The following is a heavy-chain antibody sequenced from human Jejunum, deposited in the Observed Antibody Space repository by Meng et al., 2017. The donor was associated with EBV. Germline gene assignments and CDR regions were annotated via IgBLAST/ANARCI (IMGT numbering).Heavy chain of an antibody. J-gene: IGHJ4*02. CDR1: GGSIRSSSYY. CDR3: ARQGPSGRTFDY. Sequence: QLTLKESVPRLVKPSYNLCLTCTVSGGSIRSSSYYLGWIRQPPGKGLGWIGTYYNSGSTYYNPSLKSRVTISVDPSKNQFSLKLISVTAAATAAYYCARQGPSGRTFDYWGQGTLVTVSS. V-gene: IGHV4-39*01. CDR2: YYNSGST. D-gene: IGHD1-26*01.